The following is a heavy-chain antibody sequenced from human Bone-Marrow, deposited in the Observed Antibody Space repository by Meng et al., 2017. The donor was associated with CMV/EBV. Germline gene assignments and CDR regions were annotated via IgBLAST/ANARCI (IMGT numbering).Heavy chain of an antibody. D-gene: IGHD3-10*01. Sequence: GESLKISCAASGFTCSSYAMSWVRQAPGKGLEWVSAISGSGGSTYYADSVKGRFTISRDNSKNTQYLQMNSLRAEDTAVYYCAKDVVLWFGELFTPYYDYWGQGTLVTVSS. CDR2: ISGSGGST. CDR1: GFTCSSYA. CDR3: AKDVVLWFGELFTPYYDY. V-gene: IGHV3-23*01. J-gene: IGHJ4*02.